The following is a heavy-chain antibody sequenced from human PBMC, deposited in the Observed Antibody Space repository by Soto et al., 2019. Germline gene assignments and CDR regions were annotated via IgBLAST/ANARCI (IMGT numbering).Heavy chain of an antibody. CDR1: GVSISENH. V-gene: IGHV4-59*01. Sequence: SETLSLTCDVSGVSISENHXSWIRQAPGKGLEWVGYVHFSGSTTYNPSLAPRLNISFDMSKSQVYLQLTSVTAADTAVYYCARFGAAAAHDDNWGRGVLVTVSS. J-gene: IGHJ4*01. CDR2: VHFSGST. D-gene: IGHD6-13*01. CDR3: ARFGAAAAHDDN.